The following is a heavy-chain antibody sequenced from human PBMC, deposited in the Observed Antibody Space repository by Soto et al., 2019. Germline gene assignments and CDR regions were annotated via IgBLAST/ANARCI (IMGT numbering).Heavy chain of an antibody. V-gene: IGHV3-7*01. CDR3: ARVYYESRGPTKYRAFDL. J-gene: IGHJ3*01. CDR1: GFTFSDYS. Sequence: EVQLVESGGGLVQPGGSLRLSCAASGFTFSDYSMSWVRQAPGKGLEGVANIKQDGSEEDYVDSVKGRLTISRDNAKSSLYLQMNRLRAEDTAVYYCARVYYESRGPTKYRAFDLWGQGTMVNVSS. CDR2: IKQDGSEE. D-gene: IGHD3-22*01.